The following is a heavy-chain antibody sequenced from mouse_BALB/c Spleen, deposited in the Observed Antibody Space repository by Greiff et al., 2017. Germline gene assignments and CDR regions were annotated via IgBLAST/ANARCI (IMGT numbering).Heavy chain of an antibody. CDR2: INPYNDGT. CDR1: GYTFTSYV. D-gene: IGHD2-4*01. J-gene: IGHJ2*01. Sequence: VQLQQSGPELVKPGASVKMSCKASGYTFTSYVMHWVKQKPGQGLEWIGYINPYNDGTKYNEKFKGKATLTSDKSSSTAYMELSSLTSEDSAVYYCARSTMITTWDDWGQGTTLTVSS. V-gene: IGHV1-14*01. CDR3: ARSTMITTWDD.